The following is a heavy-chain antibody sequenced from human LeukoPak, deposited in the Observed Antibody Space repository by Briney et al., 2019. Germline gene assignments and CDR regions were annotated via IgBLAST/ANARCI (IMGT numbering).Heavy chain of an antibody. CDR2: ISSSSSYI. J-gene: IGHJ4*02. Sequence: EGFLIVSCAASGLTFSSYSMNWVRQAPGKGLEWVSSISSSSSYIYYADSVKGRFTISRDNAKNSLYLQMNSLRAEDTAVYYCALTYYYGSGSFDYWGQGTLVTVSS. D-gene: IGHD3-10*01. CDR3: ALTYYYGSGSFDY. V-gene: IGHV3-21*01. CDR1: GLTFSSYS.